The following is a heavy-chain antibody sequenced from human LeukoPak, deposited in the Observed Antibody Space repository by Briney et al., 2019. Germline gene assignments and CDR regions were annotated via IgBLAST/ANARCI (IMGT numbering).Heavy chain of an antibody. J-gene: IGHJ4*02. CDR3: ARGLRLGELSSLGY. Sequence: GASVKVSCKASGYTFTTYPLHWVRQAPGQRLEWMGWINPGSGNTKYSPKLQGRFTIIRDTSANTVYMELSNLRFEDTGVYYCARGLRLGELSSLGYWGRGTLVTVSS. D-gene: IGHD3-16*02. V-gene: IGHV1-3*01. CDR2: INPGSGNT. CDR1: GYTFTTYP.